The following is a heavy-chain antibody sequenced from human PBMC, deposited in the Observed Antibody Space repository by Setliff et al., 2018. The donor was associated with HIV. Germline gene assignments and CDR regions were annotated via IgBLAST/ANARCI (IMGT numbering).Heavy chain of an antibody. V-gene: IGHV4-39*07. CDR3: ARVHYSWDSFDY. Sequence: LSLTCTVSGGSIYGSDYYWGWIRQPPGKGLESIGSIYYSGSTYYKPSLKSRVTIPVDGSKNQFSLKLKSVTAADTAVYFCARVHYSWDSFDYWGQGTLVTVSS. D-gene: IGHD2-15*01. CDR2: IYYSGST. CDR1: GGSIYGSDYY. J-gene: IGHJ4*02.